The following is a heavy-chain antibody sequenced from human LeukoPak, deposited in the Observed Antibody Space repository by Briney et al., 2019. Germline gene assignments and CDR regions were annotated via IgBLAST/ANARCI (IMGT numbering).Heavy chain of an antibody. J-gene: IGHJ4*02. CDR2: IWYDGSNK. Sequence: GGSLKLSCAASGFTFSNYGMHRVRQAPGKGLEWVAVIWYDGSNKYYADSVKGRFTISRDNSKNTLYLQMNSLRAEDTAVYYCAREMSLSSSGWYRHFDYWGQGTLVTVSS. V-gene: IGHV3-33*01. CDR3: AREMSLSSSGWYRHFDY. CDR1: GFTFSNYG. D-gene: IGHD6-19*01.